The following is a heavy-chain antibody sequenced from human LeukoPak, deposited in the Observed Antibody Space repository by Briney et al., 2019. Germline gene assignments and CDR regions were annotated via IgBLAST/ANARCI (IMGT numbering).Heavy chain of an antibody. Sequence: PGGSLRLSCAASGFTFSNAWMSWVRQAPGKGLEWVGRIKSKTDGGTTDYAAPVKGRFTISRDDSKNTLYLQMNSLKTEDTAVYYCTKYYYDSKVDYWGQGTLVTVSS. D-gene: IGHD3-22*01. CDR2: IKSKTDGGTT. V-gene: IGHV3-15*01. CDR1: GFTFSNAW. CDR3: TKYYYDSKVDY. J-gene: IGHJ4*02.